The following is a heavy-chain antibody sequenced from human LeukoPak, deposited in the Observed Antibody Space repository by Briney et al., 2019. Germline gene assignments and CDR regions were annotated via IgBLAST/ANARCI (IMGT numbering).Heavy chain of an antibody. Sequence: GGSLRLSCAASGFTLSSYSMNWVRQAPGKVLEWVSSISSSSSYIYYADSVKGRFTISRDNAKNSLYLQMNSLRAEDTAVYYCARDDIAVAATWGQGTLVTVSS. CDR1: GFTLSSYS. CDR2: ISSSSSYI. V-gene: IGHV3-21*01. CDR3: ARDDIAVAAT. D-gene: IGHD6-19*01. J-gene: IGHJ5*02.